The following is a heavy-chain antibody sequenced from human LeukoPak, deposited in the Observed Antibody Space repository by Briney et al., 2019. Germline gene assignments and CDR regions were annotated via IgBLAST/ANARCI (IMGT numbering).Heavy chain of an antibody. J-gene: IGHJ5*02. CDR1: GGSISSYY. CDR2: IYYSGST. Sequence: MSSETLSLTCTVSGGSISSYYWSWIRQPPGKGLEWIGYIYYSGSTNYNPSLKSRVTISVDTSKNQFSLKLSSVTAADTAVYYCARGGACSSTSCYFDPWGQGTLVTVSS. D-gene: IGHD2-2*01. V-gene: IGHV4-59*01. CDR3: ARGGACSSTSCYFDP.